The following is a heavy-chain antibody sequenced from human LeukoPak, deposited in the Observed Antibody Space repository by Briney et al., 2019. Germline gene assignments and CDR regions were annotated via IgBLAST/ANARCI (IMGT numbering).Heavy chain of an antibody. CDR3: ARGRQSEL. V-gene: IGHV1-8*01. CDR2: INPMGMR. J-gene: IGHJ4*02. Sequence: ASVKVSCKSSGYPFTIYDINWVRQAVGQGLEWVGWINPMGMRAYAQKFQGRVSMTTNTSINTAYMELSSLRSDDTAVYYCARGRQSELWGQGTLVTVSS. D-gene: IGHD1-7*01. CDR1: GYPFTIYD.